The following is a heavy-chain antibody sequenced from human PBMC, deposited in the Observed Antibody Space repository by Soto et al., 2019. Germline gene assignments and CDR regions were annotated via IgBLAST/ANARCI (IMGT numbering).Heavy chain of an antibody. CDR3: ARRYGGTFDY. CDR2: IYYSGST. CDR1: GCSISSYY. J-gene: IGHJ4*02. D-gene: IGHD2-15*01. Sequence: PSETLSLTCPFSGCSISSYYWSWIRQPPGKGLEWIGYIYYSGSTNYNPSLKSRVTISVDTSKNQFSLKLSSVTAADTAVYYCARRYGGTFDYWGQGTLVTVSS. V-gene: IGHV4-59*08.